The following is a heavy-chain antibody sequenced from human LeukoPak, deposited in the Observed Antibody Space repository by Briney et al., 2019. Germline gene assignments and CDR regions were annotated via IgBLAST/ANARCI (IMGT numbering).Heavy chain of an antibody. D-gene: IGHD6-13*01. CDR2: MNPNSGNT. CDR3: ARKRRVSDNWFDP. Sequence: ASVKVSCKASGYTFTSYDINWVRQATGQGLEWMGWMNPNSGNTGYAQKLQGRVTMTRNTSISTAYMELSSLRSEDTAVYYCARKRRVSDNWFDPWGQGTLVTVSS. J-gene: IGHJ5*02. CDR1: GYTFTSYD. V-gene: IGHV1-8*01.